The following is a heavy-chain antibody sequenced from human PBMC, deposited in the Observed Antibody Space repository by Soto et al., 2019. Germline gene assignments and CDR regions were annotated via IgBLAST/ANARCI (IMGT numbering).Heavy chain of an antibody. Sequence: GESLKISCKGSGYSFTSYWISWVRQMPGKGLEWMGRIDPSDSYTNYSPSFQGHVTISADKSISTAYLQWSSLKASDTAMYYCARRVGGYSSSAGYYYGMDVWGQGTTVTVSS. D-gene: IGHD6-6*01. CDR1: GYSFTSYW. CDR2: IDPSDSYT. J-gene: IGHJ6*02. V-gene: IGHV5-10-1*01. CDR3: ARRVGGYSSSAGYYYGMDV.